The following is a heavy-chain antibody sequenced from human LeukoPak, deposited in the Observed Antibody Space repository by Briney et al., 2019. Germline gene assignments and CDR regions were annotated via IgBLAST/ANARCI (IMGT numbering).Heavy chain of an antibody. CDR1: GFTFSNSA. CDR2: ISDSSSVI. Sequence: PGGSLRLSCAASGFTFSNSAMNWVRQAPGKGLEWISYISDSSSVIFYADSVKGRFTISRDNAKNSLYLQMNSLKTEDTAVYYCTTAMWDTVAGIDYWGQGTLVTVSS. CDR3: TTAMWDTVAGIDY. V-gene: IGHV3-48*04. D-gene: IGHD6-19*01. J-gene: IGHJ4*02.